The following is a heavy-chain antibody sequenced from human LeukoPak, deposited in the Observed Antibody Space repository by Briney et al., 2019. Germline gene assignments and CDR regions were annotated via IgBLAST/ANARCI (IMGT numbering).Heavy chain of an antibody. CDR2: IYTTGNT. D-gene: IGHD1-26*01. V-gene: IGHV4-61*02. J-gene: IGHJ4*02. CDR1: GGSITNSGYY. Sequence: PSETLSLTCTVSGGSITNSGYYWSWIRQPAGKGLEWIGRIYTTGNTNYNPSLKSRVTISLDTSKNQFSLKLSSVSAEDTALYYCARERLGGSYYRPVDYWGQGTLVTVSS. CDR3: ARERLGGSYYRPVDY.